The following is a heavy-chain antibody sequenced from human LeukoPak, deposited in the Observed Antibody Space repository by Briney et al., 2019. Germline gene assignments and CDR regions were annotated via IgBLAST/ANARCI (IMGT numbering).Heavy chain of an antibody. CDR3: ARDVTLVVRSHGY. CDR1: GYTFSNYY. CDR2: INPSAGNT. V-gene: IGHV1-46*01. D-gene: IGHD3-22*01. Sequence: ASVKVSCKASGYTFSNYYMHWVRQAPGQGLERMGLINPSAGNTNYAQRFQGRVTMTRNTSTSTVYMELSSLRSEDTAVYYCARDVTLVVRSHGYWGQGTLVTVSS. J-gene: IGHJ4*02.